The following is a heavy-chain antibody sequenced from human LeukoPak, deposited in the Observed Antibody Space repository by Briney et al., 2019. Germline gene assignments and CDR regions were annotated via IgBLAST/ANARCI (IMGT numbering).Heavy chain of an antibody. CDR1: GFTFSSYG. Sequence: GGSLRLSCAASGFTFSSYGMSWVRQAPGKGLEWVSAISGSGGSTYYADSVKGRFTISRDNSKNTLYLQMNSLRAEDTAVYYCAKDIPSFVVVPAATPGAPSDYWGQGTLVTVSS. CDR3: AKDIPSFVVVPAATPGAPSDY. D-gene: IGHD2-2*01. J-gene: IGHJ4*02. CDR2: ISGSGGST. V-gene: IGHV3-23*01.